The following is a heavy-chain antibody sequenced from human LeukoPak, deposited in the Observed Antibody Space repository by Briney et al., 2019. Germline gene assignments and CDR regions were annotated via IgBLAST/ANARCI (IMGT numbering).Heavy chain of an antibody. D-gene: IGHD1-26*01. Sequence: PSETLSLTCTVSGGSISSYYWRWIRQPAGKGLEWIGRIHVSGSTNYNPSLKSRVTMSVDTSKNQFSLKLSSVTAADTAIYYCARGRPYSASYYDSDYWGQGTLVTVSS. CDR1: GGSISSYY. CDR3: ARGRPYSASYYDSDY. CDR2: IHVSGST. V-gene: IGHV4-4*07. J-gene: IGHJ4*02.